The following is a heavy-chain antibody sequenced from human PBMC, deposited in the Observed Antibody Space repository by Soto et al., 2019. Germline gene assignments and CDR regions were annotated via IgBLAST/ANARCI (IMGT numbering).Heavy chain of an antibody. CDR1: GFTFSSYG. CDR3: AREGWGVYYDGMDV. CDR2: IWYDGSNK. V-gene: IGHV3-33*01. D-gene: IGHD3-16*01. Sequence: QVQLVESGGGVVQPGRSLRLSCAASGFTFSSYGMHWVRQAPGKGLEWVAVIWYDGSNKYYADSVKGRFTISRDNSKNTLYLQMNSLRAADRAVYYCAREGWGVYYDGMDVWGQGTTVTVYS. J-gene: IGHJ6*02.